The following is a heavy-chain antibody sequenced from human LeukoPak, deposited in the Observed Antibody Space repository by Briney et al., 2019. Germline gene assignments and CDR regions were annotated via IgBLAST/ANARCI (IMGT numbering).Heavy chain of an antibody. CDR2: IFYRGST. CDR3: ARDRAGAYSAPLGAFDL. V-gene: IGHV4-59*01. D-gene: IGHD1-26*01. CDR1: GGSISTNY. J-gene: IGHJ3*01. Sequence: SETLSLTCTVSGGSISTNYGSWIRQPPGKGLEWIVYIFYRGSTSYDTCLRSRVTISQDTSKNQCSLKLTSVTAADTAVYFCARDRAGAYSAPLGAFDLWGQGKLVTVSS.